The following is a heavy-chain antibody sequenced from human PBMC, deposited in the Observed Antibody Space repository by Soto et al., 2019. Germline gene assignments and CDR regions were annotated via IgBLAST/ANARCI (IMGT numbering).Heavy chain of an antibody. V-gene: IGHV3-23*01. CDR2: IVGIGQYT. CDR1: GFTFSNYA. Sequence: HLLETGGGLVQPGGSLRLSCAASGFTFSNYAMTWIRHAPGKGREWVSIIVGIGQYTFYADSARGRFTFSRDNSKTMLYLEMNNLRAEDTARYFCAKGGTGHIYGMDAWGPGTPVTVSS. D-gene: IGHD1-1*01. CDR3: AKGGTGHIYGMDA. J-gene: IGHJ6*02.